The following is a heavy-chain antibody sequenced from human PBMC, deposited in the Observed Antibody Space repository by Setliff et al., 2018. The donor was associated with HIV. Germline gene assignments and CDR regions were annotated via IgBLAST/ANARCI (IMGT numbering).Heavy chain of an antibody. J-gene: IGHJ5*02. V-gene: IGHV3-74*03. D-gene: IGHD2-8*01. CDR2: INRDGTTT. CDR1: GESFSDHY. CDR3: ARVLLRTNAVYGVVSNRFDP. Sequence: ETLSLTCTVYGESFSDHYWTWIRQPPGKGLVWVSRINRDGTTTTYAASVKGRFTVSRDNAKSSLYLQMNSLRAEDTAVYYCARVLLRTNAVYGVVSNRFDPWGQGTLVTVSS.